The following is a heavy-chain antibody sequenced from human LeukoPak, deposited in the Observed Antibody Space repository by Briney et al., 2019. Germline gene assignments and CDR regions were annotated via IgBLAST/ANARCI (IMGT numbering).Heavy chain of an antibody. D-gene: IGHD3-10*01. CDR1: GGSISSYY. V-gene: IGHV4-59*01. CDR3: ARGGYYGSGNDFRFDP. CDR2: IYYTGST. J-gene: IGHJ5*02. Sequence: SETLSLTCTVSGGSISSYYWSWIRQPPGKGLEWIGYIYYTGSTNYNPSLKSRVTISVETSKNQFSLKLKSVTAADTAVYYCARGGYYGSGNDFRFDPWGQGTLVTVSS.